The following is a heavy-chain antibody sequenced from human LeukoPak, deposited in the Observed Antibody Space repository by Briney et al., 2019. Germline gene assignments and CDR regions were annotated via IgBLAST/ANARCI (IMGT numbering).Heavy chain of an antibody. J-gene: IGHJ5*02. CDR2: ISGSGGST. D-gene: IGHD2-2*02. V-gene: IGHV3-23*01. CDR1: GLTYSSYR. Sequence: GGSLRLSCAASGLTYSSYRFDWVRQAPGKGLEWVSAISGSGGSTYYADSVKGRFTISRDNSKNTLYLQMNSLRAEDTAVYYCAKHDIVVVPAAIGQIGWFDPWGQGTLVTVSS. CDR3: AKHDIVVVPAAIGQIGWFDP.